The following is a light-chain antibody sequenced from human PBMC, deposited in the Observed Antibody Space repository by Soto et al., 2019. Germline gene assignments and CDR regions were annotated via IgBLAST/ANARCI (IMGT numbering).Light chain of an antibody. CDR1: QSISSGY. CDR3: HHYDSSPPYT. J-gene: IGKJ2*01. Sequence: EIVLTQSPGTLSLSPGERATLSCRASQSISSGYLAWYQQKPGQAPRLLIYGASSRATGIPDRFSGSGSETDFTLTISRLEPEDSAVYYCHHYDSSPPYTFGQGTRLEIK. CDR2: GAS. V-gene: IGKV3-20*01.